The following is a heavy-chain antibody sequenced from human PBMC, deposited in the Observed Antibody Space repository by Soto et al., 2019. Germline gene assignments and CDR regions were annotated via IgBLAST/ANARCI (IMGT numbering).Heavy chain of an antibody. CDR2: IYSGGST. CDR1: GFTVSSNY. Sequence: GGSLRLSCAASGFTVSSNYMSWVRQAPGKGLEWVSVIYSGGSTYYADSVKSRFTISRDNSKNTLYLQMNSLRAEDTAVYYCARGDGYNPYFDYWGQGTLVTVSS. CDR3: ARGDGYNPYFDY. V-gene: IGHV3-53*01. D-gene: IGHD5-12*01. J-gene: IGHJ4*02.